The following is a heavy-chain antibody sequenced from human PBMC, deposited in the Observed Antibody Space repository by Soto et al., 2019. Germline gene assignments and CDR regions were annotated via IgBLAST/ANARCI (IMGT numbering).Heavy chain of an antibody. Sequence: XESLSLSCAASCFTFRSFTMSWVGQAPGKGLEWVSTISSNSAYIYYTDALRGRFTISRDNAKNSPHLQMNSLRAEDTAVYYCTRDASRDSSARGWFDPWGPGTLVTVSS. CDR3: TRDASRDSSARGWFDP. J-gene: IGHJ5*02. CDR2: ISSNSAYI. CDR1: CFTFRSFT. D-gene: IGHD6-13*01. V-gene: IGHV3-21*01.